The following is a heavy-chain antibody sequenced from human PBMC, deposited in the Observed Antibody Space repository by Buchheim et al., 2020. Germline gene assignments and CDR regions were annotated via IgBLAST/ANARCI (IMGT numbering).Heavy chain of an antibody. Sequence: DVQLVESGGGLVQSGGSLRLSCEASGFIFDNFWMTWVRQAQGKGLEWVASIAGDGVKIYYGDAVKGRFTISRDNSKTSLFLQMDDLRSDDTALYYCAVGAHYWGQGT. J-gene: IGHJ4*02. CDR1: GFIFDNFW. V-gene: IGHV3-7*01. D-gene: IGHD1-26*01. CDR3: AVGAHY. CDR2: IAGDGVKI.